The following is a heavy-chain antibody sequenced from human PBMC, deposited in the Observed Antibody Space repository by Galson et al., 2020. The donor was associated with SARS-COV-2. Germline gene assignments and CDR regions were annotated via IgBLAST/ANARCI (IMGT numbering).Heavy chain of an antibody. CDR1: GDPISSYY. Sequence: SETLSLTCTVSGDPISSYYWGWIRQPPGKGLEWIGYAYYSGSTNYNPSLKSRVTISVDTSKNQISLKLSSVTAADTAMYYCARDMGGPTDYWGQGTLVTVSS. D-gene: IGHD3-16*01. V-gene: IGHV4-59*01. CDR2: AYYSGST. J-gene: IGHJ4*02. CDR3: ARDMGGPTDY.